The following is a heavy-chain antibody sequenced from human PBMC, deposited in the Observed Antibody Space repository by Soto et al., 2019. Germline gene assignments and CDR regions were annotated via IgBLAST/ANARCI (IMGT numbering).Heavy chain of an antibody. V-gene: IGHV4-31*03. D-gene: IGHD2-2*01. CDR1: GDSINIDCYF. CDR2: IHHFGTT. CDR3: ARVICASSICYLTDWLDT. Sequence: SETXSLTCSFSGDSINIDCYFLSWIRQHPGKGLEWIGSIHHFGTTYYNPSLSSRLNMSMDTSKNRFSLNLMSVTAGDTPVYYCARVICASSICYLTDWLDTWGRGTLVKVS. J-gene: IGHJ5*02.